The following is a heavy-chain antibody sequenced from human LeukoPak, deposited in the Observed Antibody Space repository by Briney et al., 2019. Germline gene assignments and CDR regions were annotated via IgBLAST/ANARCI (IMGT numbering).Heavy chain of an antibody. Sequence: ASVKVSCKASGYSFNSQGMNWVRQAPGQGLEWMGWIHPSTGNPTYAQGFTGRFVFSLDTSVSTTYLQISSLKAEDTAVYFCARAFQSLGGLSLPDYWGQGTLVTVSS. CDR1: GYSFNSQG. CDR2: IHPSTGNP. J-gene: IGHJ4*02. V-gene: IGHV7-4-1*02. D-gene: IGHD3-16*02. CDR3: ARAFQSLGGLSLPDY.